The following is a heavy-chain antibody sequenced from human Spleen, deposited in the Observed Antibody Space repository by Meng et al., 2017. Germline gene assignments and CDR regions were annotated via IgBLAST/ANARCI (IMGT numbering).Heavy chain of an antibody. CDR2: IYPGDSDT. CDR3: ARHGAVVVTGTAWSGMDV. Sequence: GESLKISCKGSGYSFTSYWIGWVRQMPGKGLEWMGIIYPGDSDTRYSPSFQGQVTISADNSITTAYLQWHSLKDSDSAIYYCARHGAVVVTGTAWSGMDVWGQGTTVTVSS. V-gene: IGHV5-51*01. J-gene: IGHJ6*02. D-gene: IGHD2-21*02. CDR1: GYSFTSYW.